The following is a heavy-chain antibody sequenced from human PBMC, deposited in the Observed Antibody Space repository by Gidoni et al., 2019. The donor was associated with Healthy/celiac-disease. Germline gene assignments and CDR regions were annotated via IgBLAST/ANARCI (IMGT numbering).Heavy chain of an antibody. V-gene: IGHV1-69*01. Sequence: QVQLVQSGAEVKKPGSSVKVSCKASGGPFSSYAISWVRQAPGQGLEWMGGTIPILGTANYAQKFQGRVTITADESTSTAYMELSSLRSEDTAVYYCARDRSGVRRDRYFDLWGRGTLVTVSS. CDR3: ARDRSGVRRDRYFDL. J-gene: IGHJ2*01. CDR1: GGPFSSYA. CDR2: TIPILGTA. D-gene: IGHD6-25*01.